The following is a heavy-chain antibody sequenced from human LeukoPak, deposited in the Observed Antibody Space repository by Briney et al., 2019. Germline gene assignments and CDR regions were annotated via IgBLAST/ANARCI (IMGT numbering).Heavy chain of an antibody. CDR2: IYYSGST. J-gene: IGHJ6*02. CDR1: GGSISSYY. Sequence: SETLSLTCTVSGGSISSYYWSWIRQPPGKGLEWIGYIYYSGSTNYNPSLKSRVTISVDTSKNQFSLKLSSVTAADTAVYYCARDHFAFSEIWFGESRYYYGMDVWGQGTTVTVSS. D-gene: IGHD3-10*01. V-gene: IGHV4-59*12. CDR3: ARDHFAFSEIWFGESRYYYGMDV.